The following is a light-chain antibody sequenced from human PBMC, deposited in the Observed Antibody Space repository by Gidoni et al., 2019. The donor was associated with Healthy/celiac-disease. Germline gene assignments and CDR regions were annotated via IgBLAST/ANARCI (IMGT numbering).Light chain of an antibody. V-gene: IGKV4-1*01. CDR2: WAS. Sequence: DIVMTQSPDSLAVSLCERATINCKSSQSVLYSSNNKNYLAWYQQKPGQPPKLLIYWASTRESGVPDRFSGSGSGTDFTLTISSLQAEDVAVYYCQQYYSTPPFGGGTKVEIK. CDR3: QQYYSTPP. CDR1: QSVLYSSNNKNY. J-gene: IGKJ4*01.